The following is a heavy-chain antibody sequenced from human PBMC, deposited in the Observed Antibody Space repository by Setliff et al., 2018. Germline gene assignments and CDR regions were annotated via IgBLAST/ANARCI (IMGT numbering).Heavy chain of an antibody. CDR3: ATAYITGWYPSYFNY. Sequence: PGGFLRLSCAASGFSFSSYTMNWVRQAPGKGLEWISFVSSGSTAIYYADSVEGRFTISRDNAKNSLYLQLSSLRAEDTAIYYCATAYITGWYPSYFNYWGQGTLVTVSS. CDR1: GFSFSSYT. D-gene: IGHD6-19*01. V-gene: IGHV3-48*01. CDR2: VSSGSTAI. J-gene: IGHJ4*02.